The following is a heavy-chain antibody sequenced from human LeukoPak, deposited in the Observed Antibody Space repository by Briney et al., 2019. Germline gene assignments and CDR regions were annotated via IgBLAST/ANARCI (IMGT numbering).Heavy chain of an antibody. D-gene: IGHD3-10*01. J-gene: IGHJ6*04. Sequence: GRSLRLSCAACGFTFSSYPMHWVRQAPGKGLDWVAIISYEGITKNYADSVKGRFTISRDNSRNTLFLQMNSLRSEDTAVYYCAIQGRTYGSGTLDVWGRGTTVTVSS. CDR1: GFTFSSYP. V-gene: IGHV3-30*04. CDR2: ISYEGITK. CDR3: AIQGRTYGSGTLDV.